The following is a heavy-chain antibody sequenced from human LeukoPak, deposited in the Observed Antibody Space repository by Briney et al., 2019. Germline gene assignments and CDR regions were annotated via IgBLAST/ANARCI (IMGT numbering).Heavy chain of an antibody. CDR3: ARFPYSSGSSNAY. CDR1: GGSISGYY. V-gene: IGHV4-59*08. J-gene: IGHJ4*02. CDR2: IYYSGST. D-gene: IGHD6-19*01. Sequence: PSETLSLTCSVSGGSISGYYWSWIRQPPGKGLEWIGYIYYSGSTNYNPSLKSRVTISVDTSKNQFSLKLSSVTAADTAVYYCARFPYSSGSSNAYWGQGSLVTVSS.